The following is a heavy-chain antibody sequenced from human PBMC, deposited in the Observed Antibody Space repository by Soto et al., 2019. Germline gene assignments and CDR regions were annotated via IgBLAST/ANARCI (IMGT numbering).Heavy chain of an antibody. D-gene: IGHD2-2*01. CDR1: GITLSNYA. V-gene: IGHV3-30-3*01. CDR2: ISSDGSKK. J-gene: IGHJ4*02. CDR3: ATGRRFCRTTSCGEPSRN. Sequence: QVQLVESGGGVVQPGRSLRLSCAASGITLSNYAMHWVRQAPGKGLEWVALISSDGSKKYYADSVKGRFTLSRDNSMNTLWVQMNTLRAEDTAVYFCATGRRFCRTTSCGEPSRNWGQGTLVTVYS.